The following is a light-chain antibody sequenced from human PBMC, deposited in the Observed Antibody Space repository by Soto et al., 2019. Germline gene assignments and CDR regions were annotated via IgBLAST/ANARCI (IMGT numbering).Light chain of an antibody. CDR1: QSVGSS. V-gene: IGKV3-11*01. J-gene: IGKJ4*01. CDR3: QQRPNWPLT. CDR2: DAS. Sequence: EIVLTQSPATLSLSPGERATLSCRASQSVGSSLAWYQQKPGQAPRLLIYDASTRATGIPARFSGSGSGTDFTLTISSLEPEDFAVYYCQQRPNWPLTFGGGTKVEIK.